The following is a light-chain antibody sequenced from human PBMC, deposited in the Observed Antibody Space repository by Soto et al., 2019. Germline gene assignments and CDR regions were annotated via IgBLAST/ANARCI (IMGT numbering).Light chain of an antibody. V-gene: IGKV1-5*01. CDR2: DAS. J-gene: IGKJ1*01. Sequence: DMQLTQSPSTLSASVGDRVPITCRASQSISDWLAWFQLKPGKAPKLLIYDASSLESGVPSRFSGSGSGTEFTLTISSLQPDDFATYYCQQYNNYSTFGQGTKVDI. CDR1: QSISDW. CDR3: QQYNNYST.